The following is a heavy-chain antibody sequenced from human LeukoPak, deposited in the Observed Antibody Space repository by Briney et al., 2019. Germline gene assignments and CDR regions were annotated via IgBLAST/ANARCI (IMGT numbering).Heavy chain of an antibody. V-gene: IGHV4-59*01. CDR1: GGSISSYY. CDR3: ARVGSGSRKSYYYYYYYMDV. J-gene: IGHJ6*03. D-gene: IGHD1-26*01. Sequence: PSETLSLTCTVSGGSISSYYWSWIRQPPGKGLEWIGYIYYSGSTNYNPSLKSRVTISVDTSKNQFSLKLSSVTAADTAVYYCARVGSGSRKSYYYYYYYMDVWGKGTTVTVSS. CDR2: IYYSGST.